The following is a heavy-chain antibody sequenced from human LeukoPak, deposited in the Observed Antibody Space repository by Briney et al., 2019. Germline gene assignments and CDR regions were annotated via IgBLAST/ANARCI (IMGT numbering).Heavy chain of an antibody. D-gene: IGHD2-21*02. Sequence: SETLSLTCAVYGGSFSGYYWSWIRQPPGKGLEWIGEINHSGSTNYNPSLKSRVTISVDTSKKQFSLRLSSVTAADTAVYYCARYYCGGDSYSGYFDYWGQGTLVTVSS. J-gene: IGHJ4*02. CDR2: INHSGST. V-gene: IGHV4-34*01. CDR1: GGSFSGYY. CDR3: ARYYCGGDSYSGYFDY.